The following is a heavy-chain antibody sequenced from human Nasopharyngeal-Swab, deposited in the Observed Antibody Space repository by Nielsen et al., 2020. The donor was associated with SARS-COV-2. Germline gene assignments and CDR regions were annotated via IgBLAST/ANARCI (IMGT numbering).Heavy chain of an antibody. V-gene: IGHV4-39*01. J-gene: IGHJ4*02. D-gene: IGHD3-3*01. Sequence: CTVSGGSISSSSYYWGWIRQPPGKGLEWIGSIYYSGSTYYNPSLKSRVTISVDTSKNQFSLKLSSVTAADTAVYYCARRDGSWSGYYTDYWGQGTLVTVSS. CDR2: IYYSGST. CDR1: GGSISSSSYY. CDR3: ARRDGSWSGYYTDY.